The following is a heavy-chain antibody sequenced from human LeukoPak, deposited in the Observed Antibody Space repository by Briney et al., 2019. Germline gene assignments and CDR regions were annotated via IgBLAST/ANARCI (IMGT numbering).Heavy chain of an antibody. CDR2: IYYSGST. CDR3: ARNCYGYGLDFDY. D-gene: IGHD5-18*01. Sequence: SETLSLTCTVSGGSISSYYWSWIRQPPGKGLEWIGYIYYSGSTNYNPSLKSRVTISVDTSKNQFSLKLSSVTAADTAVYYCARNCYGYGLDFDYWAREPWSPSPQ. V-gene: IGHV4-59*01. J-gene: IGHJ4*02. CDR1: GGSISSYY.